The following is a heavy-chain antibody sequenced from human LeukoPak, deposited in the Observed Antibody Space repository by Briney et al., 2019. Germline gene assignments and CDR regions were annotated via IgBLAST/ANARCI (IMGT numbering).Heavy chain of an antibody. Sequence: PSQTLSLTCTVSGGSISSGDYYWSWIRQPPGKGLEWIGYIYDSGSTYYNPSLKSRVTISVDTSKNQFSLKLSSVTAADTAVYYCARVVDGSGGPIDYWGQGTLVTVSS. D-gene: IGHD3-10*01. V-gene: IGHV4-30-4*01. CDR1: GGSISSGDYY. CDR2: IYDSGST. J-gene: IGHJ4*02. CDR3: ARVVDGSGGPIDY.